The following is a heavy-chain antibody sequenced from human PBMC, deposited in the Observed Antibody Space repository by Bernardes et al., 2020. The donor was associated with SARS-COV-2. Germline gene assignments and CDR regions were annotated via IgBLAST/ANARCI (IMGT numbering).Heavy chain of an antibody. V-gene: IGHV3-21*01. J-gene: IGHJ4*02. Sequence: SCVYSGFTFKFFAMSWVHQGPGKRLEWVYSISSGGDDTHYADSLKGPFTISRDNAKNSLYLQMNNLRPEDTAIYFCAREGVGPGSYFDYWGQGTLVTVSS. CDR1: GFTFKFFA. D-gene: IGHD3-10*01. CDR3: AREGVGPGSYFDY. CDR2: ISSGGDDT.